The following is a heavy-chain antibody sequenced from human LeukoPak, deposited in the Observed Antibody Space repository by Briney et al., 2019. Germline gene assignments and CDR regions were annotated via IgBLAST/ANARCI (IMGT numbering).Heavy chain of an antibody. CDR3: ARDDY. CDR2: IYYSGST. CDR1: GYSISSGYY. J-gene: IGHJ4*02. Sequence: SEALSLTCTVSGYSISSGYYWGWIRQPPGKGLEWIGSIYYSGSTNYNPSLKSRVTISVDTSKNQFSLKLSSVTAADTAVYYCARDDYWGQGTLVTVSS. V-gene: IGHV4-38-2*02.